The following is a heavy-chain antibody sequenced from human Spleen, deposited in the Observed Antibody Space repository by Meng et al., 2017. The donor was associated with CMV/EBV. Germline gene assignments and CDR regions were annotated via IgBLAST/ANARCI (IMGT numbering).Heavy chain of an antibody. J-gene: IGHJ5*02. V-gene: IGHV1-2*02. CDR2: INPNSGAT. CDR3: ARGEAARPDLLWFDP. CDR1: GYTFTNYD. D-gene: IGHD6-6*01. Sequence: ASVKVSCKASGYTFTNYDISWVRQAPGQGLEWMGWINPNSGATNSAQKFRGRVTMTRDTSISTASMELSRLTSDDTAVYYCARGEAARPDLLWFDPWGQGTLVTVSS.